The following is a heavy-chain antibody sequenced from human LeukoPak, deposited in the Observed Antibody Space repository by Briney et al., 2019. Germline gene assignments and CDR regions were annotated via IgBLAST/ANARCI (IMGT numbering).Heavy chain of an antibody. CDR1: GGSISSGSYY. Sequence: KPSQTLSFTCTVSGGSISSGSYYWSWIRQPAGKGLEWIGRIYTSGSTNYNPSLKSRVTISVDTSKNQFSLKLSSVTVADTAVYYCAREVSVLRFLEWLPIYFDYWGQGTLVTVSS. J-gene: IGHJ4*02. CDR2: IYTSGST. CDR3: AREVSVLRFLEWLPIYFDY. V-gene: IGHV4-61*02. D-gene: IGHD3-3*01.